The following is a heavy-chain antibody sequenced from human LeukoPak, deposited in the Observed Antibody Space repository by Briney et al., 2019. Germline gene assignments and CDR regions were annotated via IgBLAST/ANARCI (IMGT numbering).Heavy chain of an antibody. CDR3: ARGYDFWSGYPSYWYFDL. CDR1: GGPISSYY. J-gene: IGHJ2*01. D-gene: IGHD3-3*01. CDR2: IYYSGST. Sequence: SSETLSLTCTVSGGPISSYYWSWIRQPPGKGLEWIGYIYYSGSTNYNPSLKSRVTISVDTSKNQFSLKLSSVTAADTAVYYCARGYDFWSGYPSYWYFDLWGRGTLVTVSS. V-gene: IGHV4-59*01.